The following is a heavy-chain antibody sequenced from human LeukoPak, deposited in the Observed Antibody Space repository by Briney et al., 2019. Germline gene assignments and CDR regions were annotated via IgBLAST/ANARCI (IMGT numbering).Heavy chain of an antibody. CDR2: IYHSGST. CDR3: ARGRKDSGNPADY. J-gene: IGHJ4*02. Sequence: SQTLSLTCAVSGGSISSGGYSWSWIRQPPGKGLEWIGFIYHSGSTYYNPSLKSRVTISVDRSKNQFSLKLSSVTAADTAVYYCARGRKDSGNPADYWGQGTLVTVSS. D-gene: IGHD4-23*01. CDR1: GGSISSGGYS. V-gene: IGHV4-30-2*01.